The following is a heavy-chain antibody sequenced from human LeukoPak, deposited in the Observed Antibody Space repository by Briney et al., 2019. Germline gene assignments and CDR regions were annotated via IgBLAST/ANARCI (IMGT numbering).Heavy chain of an antibody. J-gene: IGHJ4*02. CDR3: AKAIGGSGSYPFDY. Sequence: GGSLRLSCAASGLTFSRYSMNWVRQAPGKGLEWVAFIRYDGSNKYYADSVKGRFTISRDNSKNTLYLQMNSLRAEDTAVYYCAKAIGGSGSYPFDYWGQGTLVTVSS. CDR1: GLTFSRYS. V-gene: IGHV3-30*02. CDR2: IRYDGSNK. D-gene: IGHD3-10*01.